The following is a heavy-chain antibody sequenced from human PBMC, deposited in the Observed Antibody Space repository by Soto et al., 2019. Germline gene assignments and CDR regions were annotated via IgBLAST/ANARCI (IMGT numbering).Heavy chain of an antibody. V-gene: IGHV4-4*07. CDR2: IHTSGST. CDR3: ATAPREYRYSSTWYVDY. D-gene: IGHD6-13*01. J-gene: IGHJ4*02. CDR1: GDSISNYY. Sequence: SETLSLTCTVSGDSISNYYWHWIRQPAGKGLEWIGRIHTSGSTNYNPSLKSRVSMSIDTSKNQFFLKMNSATAANTAVYYCATAPREYRYSSTWYVDYWGQGTLVTVFS.